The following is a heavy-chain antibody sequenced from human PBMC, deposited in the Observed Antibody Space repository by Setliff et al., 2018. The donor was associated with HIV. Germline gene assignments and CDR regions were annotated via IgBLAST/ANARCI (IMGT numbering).Heavy chain of an antibody. CDR1: GGSISSYY. D-gene: IGHD6-6*01. CDR2: IHTSGSS. Sequence: SETLSLTCTVSGGSISSYYWIWIRQPAGKGLEWIGHIHTSGSSSYNPSLKSRVIISLDTSKNQISLKLNSVTAADTAVYYCARDLLGSSSLVDYWGQGTLVTVSS. CDR3: ARDLLGSSSLVDY. J-gene: IGHJ4*02. V-gene: IGHV4-4*07.